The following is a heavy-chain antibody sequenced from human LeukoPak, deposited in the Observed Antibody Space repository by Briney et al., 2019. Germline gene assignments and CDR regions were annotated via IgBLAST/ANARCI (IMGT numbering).Heavy chain of an antibody. V-gene: IGHV3-9*01. CDR1: GVTFYDFA. CDR2: ISWNSGSI. D-gene: IGHD3-3*01. CDR3: AKGVVIGAFDI. Sequence: GGGLRLSCAAPGVTFYDFATPGGRQAPGKGLEWVSGISWNSGSIGYADSVKGRFTISRDNAKNSLYLQMNSLRAEDTALYYCAKGVVIGAFDIWGQGTMVTVSS. J-gene: IGHJ3*02.